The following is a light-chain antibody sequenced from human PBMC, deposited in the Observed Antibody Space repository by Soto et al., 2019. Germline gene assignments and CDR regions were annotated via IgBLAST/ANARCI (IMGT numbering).Light chain of an antibody. CDR1: QTISDY. Sequence: DIQMTQSPSSLSACVGDRVTITCRASQTISDYLNWYQQKPGKAPSLLIYAASSLQSGVPSRFSASGSGTDFTLTITSLQPEDFAAYYCRQSSNTPLTFGGGIKADIK. CDR2: AAS. J-gene: IGKJ4*01. CDR3: RQSSNTPLT. V-gene: IGKV1-39*01.